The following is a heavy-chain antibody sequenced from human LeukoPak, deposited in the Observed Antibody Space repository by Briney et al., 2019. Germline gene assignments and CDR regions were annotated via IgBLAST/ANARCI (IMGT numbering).Heavy chain of an antibody. J-gene: IGHJ4*02. CDR2: ISDSGNT. V-gene: IGHV3-23*01. CDR1: GFTLSSYA. D-gene: IGHD1-14*01. Sequence: GGSLRLSCAASGFTLSSYAMSWVRQAPGKGLEWVSAISDSGNTYHADSVKGRFTISRDSSKNTLFLQMNRLRPEDAAVYYCAKPARTDYADYWGRGTLVTVSS. CDR3: AKPARTDYADY.